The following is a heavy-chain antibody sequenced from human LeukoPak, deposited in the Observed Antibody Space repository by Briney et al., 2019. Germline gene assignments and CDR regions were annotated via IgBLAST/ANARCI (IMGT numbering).Heavy chain of an antibody. CDR1: GFIFHDYA. V-gene: IGHV3-43*02. J-gene: IGHJ4*02. CDR3: ARESESSGWYDY. CDR2: ISGDGGST. Sequence: GGSLRLSCAVPGFIFHDYAIHWVRQAPGKGLEWVSLISGDGGSTFYADSVKGRFTISRDNSKNSLYLQMNSLRSDDTALYYCARESESSGWYDYWGQGTLVTVSS. D-gene: IGHD6-19*01.